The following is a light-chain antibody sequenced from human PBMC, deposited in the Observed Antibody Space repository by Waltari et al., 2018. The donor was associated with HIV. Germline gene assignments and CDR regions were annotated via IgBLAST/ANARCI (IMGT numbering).Light chain of an antibody. CDR2: GAS. Sequence: DIHLILAPPSVSVVVGGNVSIPFPASQSVGDKLAWYQVKTGEAPKLLIYGASKLQSGVPSRFAAPVSGPELSLTITGLQSDDSGTYFCQQAFGFPHTFGGG. V-gene: IGKV1D-12*01. CDR3: QQAFGFPHT. J-gene: IGKJ4*02. CDR1: QSVGDK.